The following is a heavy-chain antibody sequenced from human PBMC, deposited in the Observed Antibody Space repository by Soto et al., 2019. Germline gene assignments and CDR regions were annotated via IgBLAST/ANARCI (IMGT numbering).Heavy chain of an antibody. CDR1: GFTFSSYG. CDR2: ISYDGGNK. CDR3: AKDNCISTSCYRLYNWFDP. D-gene: IGHD2-2*01. J-gene: IGHJ5*02. Sequence: QVQLVESGGGVVQPGRSLRLSCAASGFTFSSYGMHWVRQAPGKGLEWVAVISYDGGNKYYADSVKGRFTISRDNSKNTLYLQMNSLRAEDTAVYHCAKDNCISTSCYRLYNWFDPWGQGTLVTVSS. V-gene: IGHV3-30*18.